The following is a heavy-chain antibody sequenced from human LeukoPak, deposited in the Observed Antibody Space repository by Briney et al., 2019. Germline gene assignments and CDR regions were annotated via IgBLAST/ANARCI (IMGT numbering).Heavy chain of an antibody. CDR1: GFIFSSYG. Sequence: GGSLRLSCAASGFIFSSYGMHWVRQAPGKGLEWVAFIGYDGSNKYYEDSVKGRFTISRDNSKNTLYLQMNSLRAEDTAVYYCSCYSSYFNYWGQGTLVTVSS. V-gene: IGHV3-30*02. D-gene: IGHD2-15*01. J-gene: IGHJ4*02. CDR3: SCYSSYFNY. CDR2: IGYDGSNK.